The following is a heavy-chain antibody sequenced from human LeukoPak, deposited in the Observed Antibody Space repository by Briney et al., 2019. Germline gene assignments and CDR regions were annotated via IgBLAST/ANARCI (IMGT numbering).Heavy chain of an antibody. D-gene: IGHD2-2*01. J-gene: IGHJ4*02. V-gene: IGHV3-30*18. CDR1: GFTFRSYG. CDR3: AKGYCSSTSCHT. Sequence: GGSLRLSCAASGFTFRSYGMHWVRQAPGKGLEWVAVISYDGSNKYYADSVKGRFTISRDNSKNTLYLQMNSLRAEDTAVYYCAKGYCSSTSCHTWGQGTLVTVSS. CDR2: ISYDGSNK.